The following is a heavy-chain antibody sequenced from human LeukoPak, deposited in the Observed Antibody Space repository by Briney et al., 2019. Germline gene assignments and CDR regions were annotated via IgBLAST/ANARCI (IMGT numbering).Heavy chain of an antibody. J-gene: IGHJ4*02. CDR3: ARSPPSQQWFGGVDY. Sequence: SVKVSCKASGGTFSSYAISWVRHAPGQGLECMGGIIPIFGTANYAQKFQGRVTITADESTSTAYMELSSLRSEDTAVYYCARSPPSQQWFGGVDYWGQGTLVTVSS. V-gene: IGHV1-69*01. CDR1: GGTFSSYA. CDR2: IIPIFGTA. D-gene: IGHD6-19*01.